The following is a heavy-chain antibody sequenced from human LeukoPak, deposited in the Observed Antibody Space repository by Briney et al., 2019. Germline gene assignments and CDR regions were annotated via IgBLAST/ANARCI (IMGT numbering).Heavy chain of an antibody. V-gene: IGHV3-21*01. CDR2: ISSSSSYI. J-gene: IGHJ6*03. CDR1: GFTFSSYW. Sequence: GGSLRLSCTASGFTFSSYWMSWVRQAPGMGLEWVSSISSSSSYIYYADSVKGRFTISRDNAKNSLYLQMNSLRAEDTAVYYCARVVARRDYYYYMDVWGKGTTVTVSS. D-gene: IGHD5-12*01. CDR3: ARVVARRDYYYYMDV.